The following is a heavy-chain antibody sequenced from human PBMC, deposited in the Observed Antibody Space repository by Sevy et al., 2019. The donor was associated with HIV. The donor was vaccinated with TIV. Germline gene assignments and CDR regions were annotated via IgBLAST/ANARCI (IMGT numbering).Heavy chain of an antibody. J-gene: IGHJ3*02. CDR2: ISGSGGST. Sequence: GGSLRLSCAASGFTFSSYAMSWVRQAPGKGLEWVSAISGSGGSTYYADSVKGRFTISRDNSKNTLYLQMNSLRAEDTAVYYCAKDYYDSSGYSLGISLSERHDAFDIWGQRTMVTVSS. CDR1: GFTFSSYA. D-gene: IGHD3-22*01. CDR3: AKDYYDSSGYSLGISLSERHDAFDI. V-gene: IGHV3-23*01.